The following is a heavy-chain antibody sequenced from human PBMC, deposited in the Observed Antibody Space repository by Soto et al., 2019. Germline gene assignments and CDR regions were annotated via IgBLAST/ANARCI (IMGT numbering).Heavy chain of an antibody. CDR2: INDGNGHT. Sequence: VASVKVSCKASGYIFTGYAMHWVRQAPGQRLEWMGWINDGNGHTKYSQKFQGRVTITRDTSASTGYMELSSLTSEDTALYYCARGLHTFYYYYMDVWGEGTKVTVSS. J-gene: IGHJ6*03. V-gene: IGHV1-3*01. CDR3: ARGLHTFYYYYMDV. CDR1: GYIFTGYA.